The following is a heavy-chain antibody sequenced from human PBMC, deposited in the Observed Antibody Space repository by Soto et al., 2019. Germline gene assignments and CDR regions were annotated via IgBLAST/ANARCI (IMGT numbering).Heavy chain of an antibody. CDR3: ARDDEGGSDCDLGY. Sequence: QVQLVESGGGVVQPGRSLTLSCAASGFTFSSYVIHWVRQTPDKGLEWVAFISRDGSKAYYADSVKGRFTISRDNSKSTRYLEMNSLRAEDSAVYYCARDDEGGSDCDLGYWGQGTLVTVSS. D-gene: IGHD1-26*01. V-gene: IGHV3-30-3*01. CDR2: ISRDGSKA. CDR1: GFTFSSYV. J-gene: IGHJ4*02.